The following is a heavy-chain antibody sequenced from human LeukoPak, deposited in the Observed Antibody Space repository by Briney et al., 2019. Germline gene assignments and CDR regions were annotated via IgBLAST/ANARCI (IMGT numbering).Heavy chain of an antibody. CDR3: AKDRGDCSSTSCLGHGMDV. D-gene: IGHD2-2*01. V-gene: IGHV3-64*02. J-gene: IGHJ6*02. Sequence: RTGGSLRLSCAASGFTFSNYVMHWVRQAPGKGLEDVSAITSNGGSTYYADSVKGRFTISRDNSKNTLYLQMNSLRAEDTAVYYCAKDRGDCSSTSCLGHGMDVWGQGTTVTVSS. CDR1: GFTFSNYV. CDR2: ITSNGGST.